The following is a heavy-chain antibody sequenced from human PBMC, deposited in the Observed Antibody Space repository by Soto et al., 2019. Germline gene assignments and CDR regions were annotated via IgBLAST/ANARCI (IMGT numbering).Heavy chain of an antibody. CDR3: AREGRYCSSTSCYRGYYYYGMDV. Sequence: QVQLVQSGAEVKKPGSSVKVSCKASGGTFSSYAISWVRQAPGQGLEWMGGIIPIFGTANYAQKFQGRVTMTADESTSTAYMELSSLRSEDTAVYYCAREGRYCSSTSCYRGYYYYGMDVWGQGTTVTVSS. J-gene: IGHJ6*02. V-gene: IGHV1-69*01. CDR1: GGTFSSYA. D-gene: IGHD2-2*02. CDR2: IIPIFGTA.